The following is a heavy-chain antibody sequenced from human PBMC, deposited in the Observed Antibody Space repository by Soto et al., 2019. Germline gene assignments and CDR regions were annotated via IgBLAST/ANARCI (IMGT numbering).Heavy chain of an antibody. CDR1: GFLISSGNY. V-gene: IGHV4-38-2*01. D-gene: IGHD2-15*01. Sequence: LSLTCAGSGFLISSGNYWGWIRKPPGKGLEWIGSIFHGGNTYYNPSLKSRVTISVDMSKNQFSLKLNSVTAADTAVYYCARARWYDSFDFWGQGTVVTVS. CDR3: ARARWYDSFDF. CDR2: IFHGGNT. J-gene: IGHJ3*01.